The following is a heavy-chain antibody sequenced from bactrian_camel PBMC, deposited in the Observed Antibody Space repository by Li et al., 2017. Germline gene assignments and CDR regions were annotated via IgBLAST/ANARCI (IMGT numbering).Heavy chain of an antibody. CDR3: ATIRFGTRCASVVVDFGS. D-gene: IGHD1*01. V-gene: IGHV3S55*01. CDR1: GSPQVREC. CDR2: MDSDGSK. Sequence: HVQLVESGGGSVQAGGSLKLSCGISGSPQVRECMGWFRHAPGKEREEVAIMDSDGSKTYAESVKGRFTISKNYASNTLYLYLQMNSLKPEDTAMYYCATIRFGTRCASVVVDFGSWGQGTQVTVS. J-gene: IGHJ6*01.